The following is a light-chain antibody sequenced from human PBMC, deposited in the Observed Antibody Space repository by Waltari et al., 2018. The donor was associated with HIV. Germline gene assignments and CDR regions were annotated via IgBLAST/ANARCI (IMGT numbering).Light chain of an antibody. CDR3: ATWDDSSSGSWV. J-gene: IGLJ3*02. Sequence: QSVLTQPPSASGPPGQRVTISCSGGRSNIGSHFVYLYQQVAGTIPKLLIFRNNKRPSGVPDRFSGSKSGTSASLSISGLRPEDEADYYCATWDDSSSGSWVFGGGTKVTVL. CDR1: RSNIGSHF. V-gene: IGLV1-47*01. CDR2: RNN.